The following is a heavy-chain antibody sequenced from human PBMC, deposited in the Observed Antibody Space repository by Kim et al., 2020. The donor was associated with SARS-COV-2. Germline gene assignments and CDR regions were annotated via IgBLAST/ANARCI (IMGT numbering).Heavy chain of an antibody. CDR3: AKKATDGTFNWFDP. J-gene: IGHJ5*02. CDR1: GFSITNYA. V-gene: IGHV3-23*01. D-gene: IGHD3-16*01. Sequence: GGSLRLSCAAFGFSITNYAMNWVRQAPGKGLEWVSTLSGSGSAIHYADSVKGRFTISRDTSTNTLYLQMNSLRAEDTAVYYCAKKATDGTFNWFDPWGRGTLVTV. CDR2: LSGSGSAI.